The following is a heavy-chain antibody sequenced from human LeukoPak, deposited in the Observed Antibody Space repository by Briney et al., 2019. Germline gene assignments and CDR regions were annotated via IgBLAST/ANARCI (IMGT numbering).Heavy chain of an antibody. J-gene: IGHJ4*02. CDR3: ATTPREYSSTWYYFDY. Sequence: SETLSLTCAVYLDSLSGYSWSWIRQPPGKGLEWIGEINYGGSTKYNSSLKSRVTMSVDTSKKQFSLNLSSVTAADTAVHYCATTPREYSSTWYYFDYWGQGILVTVSS. D-gene: IGHD6-13*01. CDR1: LDSLSGYS. CDR2: INYGGST. V-gene: IGHV4-34*01.